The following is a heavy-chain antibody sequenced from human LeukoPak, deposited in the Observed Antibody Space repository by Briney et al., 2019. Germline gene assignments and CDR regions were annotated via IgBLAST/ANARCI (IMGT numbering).Heavy chain of an antibody. CDR1: GYTFTGYY. Sequence: ASVKVSCKASGYTFTGYYMHWVRQAPGQGLEWMGWINPNSGGTNYAQKFQGRVTMTRDTSISTAYMELSRLRSDDTAVYYCARALNYYYYYMDVWGKGTTVTVSS. J-gene: IGHJ6*03. CDR3: ARALNYYYYYMDV. CDR2: INPNSGGT. V-gene: IGHV1-2*02.